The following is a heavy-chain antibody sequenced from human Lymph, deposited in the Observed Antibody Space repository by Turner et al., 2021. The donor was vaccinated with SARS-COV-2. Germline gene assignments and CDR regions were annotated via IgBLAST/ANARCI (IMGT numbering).Heavy chain of an antibody. CDR1: GGSFGGYY. CDR2: INHSGST. CDR3: ARVWVRWWYFDL. J-gene: IGHJ2*01. Sequence: QVQLQQGGAGLLKPSETLSLTCAVYGGSFGGYYWSWTRQPPRKGLEWIGEINHSGSTNYNPSLKCRVTITVDTSKKQFSLKLGSVAAADTAVYYCARVWVRWWYFDLWGRGTLVTVSS. V-gene: IGHV4-34*01. D-gene: IGHD7-27*01.